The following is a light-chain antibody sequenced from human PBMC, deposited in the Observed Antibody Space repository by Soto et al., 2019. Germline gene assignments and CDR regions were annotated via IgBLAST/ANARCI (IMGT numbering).Light chain of an antibody. J-gene: IGKJ1*01. CDR1: QSISSSY. V-gene: IGKV3-20*01. CDR2: GAS. CDR3: QHYGSTPRT. Sequence: DIVLTQSPGTLSLSAGERATLSCRARQSISSSYLAWYQQKPGQAPRLVIYGASSRATGIPDRFSGSGSGTDFALTISRLEPADFAVYYCQHYGSTPRTFGQGTKVEIK.